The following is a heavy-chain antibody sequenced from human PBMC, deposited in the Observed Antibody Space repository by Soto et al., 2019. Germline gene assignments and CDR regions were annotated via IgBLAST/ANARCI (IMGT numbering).Heavy chain of an antibody. Sequence: SVKDSYKASGRTFSLYSISWVPQARGHGLEWMGGIIPIFGTANYAQKFQGRVTITADESTSTAYMELSSLRSAETDVYYGERSPGGADNSSDYWGQGNXVAVS. D-gene: IGHD1-1*01. J-gene: IGHJ4*02. CDR3: ERSPGGADNSSDY. CDR2: IIPIFGTA. CDR1: GRTFSLYS. V-gene: IGHV1-69*13.